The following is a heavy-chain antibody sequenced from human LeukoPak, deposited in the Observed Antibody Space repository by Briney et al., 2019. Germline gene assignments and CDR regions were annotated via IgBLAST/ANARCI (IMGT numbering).Heavy chain of an antibody. CDR3: AVGTRELIGGANYWLDP. J-gene: IGHJ5*02. V-gene: IGHV1-2*02. CDR1: GYTFTGYY. D-gene: IGHD1-26*01. Sequence: EASVKVSCKASGYTFTGYYMHWVRQAPGQGLEWMGWINPNSGGTNYAQKFQGRVTMTRDTSIRTAYLELSRLSSDDTAVYYCAVGTRELIGGANYWLDPWGQGPWSTVSS. CDR2: INPNSGGT.